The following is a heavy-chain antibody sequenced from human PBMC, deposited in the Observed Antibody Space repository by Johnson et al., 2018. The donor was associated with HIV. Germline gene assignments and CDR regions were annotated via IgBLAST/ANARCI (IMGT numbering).Heavy chain of an antibody. J-gene: IGHJ3*02. Sequence: VQLVESGGGLIQPGGSLRLSCGASGFIVSSNSMSWVRQAPGKGLEWFSSLGTAGATFYPGSVKGRFAISRQNAKNSLYLQMNSLRAGDTAVYYCTVAGNGGAFDIWGQGTLVTVSS. V-gene: IGHV3-13*01. D-gene: IGHD6-19*01. CDR1: GFIVSSNS. CDR2: LGTAGAT. CDR3: TVAGNGGAFDI.